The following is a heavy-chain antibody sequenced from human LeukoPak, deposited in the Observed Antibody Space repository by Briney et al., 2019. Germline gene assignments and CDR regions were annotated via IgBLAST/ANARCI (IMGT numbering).Heavy chain of an antibody. V-gene: IGHV4-30-4*01. CDR1: GGSISSGDYY. CDR2: IYYSGST. CDR3: ARVVITTREAYGMDV. D-gene: IGHD3-22*01. J-gene: IGHJ6*02. Sequence: PSETLSLTCTVSGGSISSGDYYWSWIRQPPGKGLEWIGYIYYSGSTYYNPSLKSRVTISVDTSKNQFSLKLSSVTAADTAVYYCARVVITTREAYGMDVWGQGTTVSVS.